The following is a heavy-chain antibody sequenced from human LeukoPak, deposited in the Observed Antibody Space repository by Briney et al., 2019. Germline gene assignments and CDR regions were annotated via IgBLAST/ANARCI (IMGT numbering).Heavy chain of an antibody. CDR1: GGSISSYY. Sequence: SETLSLTCTVSGGSISSYYWSWIRQPAGKGLEWNGRIYTSGSTNYNPSLKSRVTMSVDTSKNQFSLKLSSVTAADTAVYYCARDSTAWFGESGATDYYYGMDVWGQGTTVTVSS. CDR3: ARDSTAWFGESGATDYYYGMDV. J-gene: IGHJ6*02. CDR2: IYTSGST. V-gene: IGHV4-4*07. D-gene: IGHD3-10*01.